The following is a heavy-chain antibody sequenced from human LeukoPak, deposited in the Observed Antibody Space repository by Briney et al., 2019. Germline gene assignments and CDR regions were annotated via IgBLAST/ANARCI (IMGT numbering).Heavy chain of an antibody. J-gene: IGHJ3*02. D-gene: IGHD4-23*01. CDR2: VYYNGIT. V-gene: IGHV4-59*01. CDR3: ARRRDMTTVVTPLRKVYAFDI. CDR1: GGSINSFY. Sequence: SETLSLTCTVSGGSINSFYWSWIRQPPGKGLEWIGYVYYNGITNYNPSLKSRVTISVDTSKNQFSLKLTSVTAADTAVYYCARRRDMTTVVTPLRKVYAFDIWGQGTMVTVSS.